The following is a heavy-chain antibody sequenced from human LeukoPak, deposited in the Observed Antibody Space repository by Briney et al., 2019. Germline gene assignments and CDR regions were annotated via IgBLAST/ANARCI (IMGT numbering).Heavy chain of an antibody. CDR3: ARVPVDQPYWFFDL. CDR2: IHYSGNT. J-gene: IGHJ2*01. V-gene: IGHV4-59*01. CDR1: GGSISGSY. Sequence: PSETLSLTCSVSGGSISGSYWNWIRQPPGKGLEWIGYIHYSGNTNYNPSLKSRVTISVDTSKNQFSLKLSSVTAADTAVYYCARVPVDQPYWFFDLWGRGTLVTVSS.